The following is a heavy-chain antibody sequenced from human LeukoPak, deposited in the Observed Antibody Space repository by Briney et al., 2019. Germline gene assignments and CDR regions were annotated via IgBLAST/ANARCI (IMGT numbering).Heavy chain of an antibody. CDR1: GFTFSSYA. CDR2: IRGGGEK. V-gene: IGHV3-23*01. D-gene: IGHD1-1*01. Sequence: PGGSLRLSCAASGFTFSSYAMSWVRQAPGKGLEWVSSIRGGGEKFYADSVKGRFTLSRDDSRNTVHLQLNNLRVDDTAVYYCAKANWVSNADAVWWGQGTVVTVSS. CDR3: AKANWVSNADAVW. J-gene: IGHJ4*02.